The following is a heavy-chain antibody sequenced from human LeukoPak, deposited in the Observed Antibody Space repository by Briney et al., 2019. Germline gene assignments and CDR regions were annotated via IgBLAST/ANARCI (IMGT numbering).Heavy chain of an antibody. D-gene: IGHD3-22*01. J-gene: IGHJ5*02. V-gene: IGHV4-59*01. CDR2: IYYSGST. Sequence: PSGTLSLTCTVSGGSISSYYWSWIRQPPGKGLEWIGYIYYSGSTNYNPSLKSRVTISVDTSKNQFSLKLSSVTAADTAVYYCARDLEGNDSSGYYSFGFDPWGQGTLVTVSS. CDR3: ARDLEGNDSSGYYSFGFDP. CDR1: GGSISSYY.